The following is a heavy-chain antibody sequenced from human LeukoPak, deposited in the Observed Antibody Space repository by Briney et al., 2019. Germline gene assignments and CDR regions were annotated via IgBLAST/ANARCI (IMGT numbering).Heavy chain of an antibody. Sequence: TGGSLRLSCAASGFTVSSNYMSWVRQAPGKGLEWVSVIYSGGRTYYADSVKGRFTISRDNSKNTLYLQMNSLRAADTAVYYCARLSKLEPDGVFDYWGQGTLVIVSS. CDR2: IYSGGRT. D-gene: IGHD1-1*01. CDR3: ARLSKLEPDGVFDY. J-gene: IGHJ4*02. V-gene: IGHV3-53*01. CDR1: GFTVSSNY.